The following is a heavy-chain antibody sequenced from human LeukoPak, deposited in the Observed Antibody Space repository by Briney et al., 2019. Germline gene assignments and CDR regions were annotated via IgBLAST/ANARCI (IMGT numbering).Heavy chain of an antibody. Sequence: ASVKVSCKASGYTFTSYDINWVRQATGQGLEWMGWMNPNSGNTGYAQKFQGRVTMTRNTSISTAYMELSSLRSEDTAVYYCARGDQHGEYSSSPFDYWGQGTLVTVSS. J-gene: IGHJ4*02. V-gene: IGHV1-8*01. D-gene: IGHD6-6*01. CDR2: MNPNSGNT. CDR1: GYTFTSYD. CDR3: ARGDQHGEYSSSPFDY.